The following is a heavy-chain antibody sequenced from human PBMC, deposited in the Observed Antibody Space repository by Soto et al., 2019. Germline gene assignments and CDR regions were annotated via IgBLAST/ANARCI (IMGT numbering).Heavy chain of an antibody. Sequence: EVQLVESGGDLVQPGGSLRLSCAASGLTFSGYWMHWVRQAPGKGLVWVSRVYSDGTSTAYADPVKGRFTISRDNAKNTLYLQMNSLRAEDTAVYYCARGWTGGYWGQVTLVTVSS. CDR3: ARGWTGGY. D-gene: IGHD2-15*01. J-gene: IGHJ4*02. V-gene: IGHV3-74*01. CDR1: GLTFSGYW. CDR2: VYSDGTST.